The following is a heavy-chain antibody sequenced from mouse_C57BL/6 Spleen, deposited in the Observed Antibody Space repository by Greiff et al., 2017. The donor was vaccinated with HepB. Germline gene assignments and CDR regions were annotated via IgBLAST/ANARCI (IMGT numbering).Heavy chain of an antibody. CDR2: IYSGNGYT. Sequence: EVQLQQSGAELVRPGSSVKMSCKTSGYTFTSYGINWVKQRPGQGLEWIGYIYSGNGYTEYNEKFKGKATLTSDTSSSTAYMQLSSLTSEDSAIHFCARLVYDQNYYAMDYWGQGTSVTVSS. V-gene: IGHV1-58*01. D-gene: IGHD2-3*01. J-gene: IGHJ4*01. CDR1: GYTFTSYG. CDR3: ARLVYDQNYYAMDY.